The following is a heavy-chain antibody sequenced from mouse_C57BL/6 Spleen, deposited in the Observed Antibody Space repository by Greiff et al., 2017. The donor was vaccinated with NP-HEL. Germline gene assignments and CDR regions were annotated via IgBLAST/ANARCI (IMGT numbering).Heavy chain of an antibody. D-gene: IGHD4-1*01. J-gene: IGHJ1*03. Sequence: VQLQQSGAELVRPGASVTLSCKASGYTFTDYEMHWVKQTPVHGLEWIGAIDPETGGTAYNQKFKGKAILTADKSSSTAYMELRSLTSEDSAVYYCTSPTPGNWYFDVWGTGTTVTVSS. CDR3: TSPTPGNWYFDV. CDR2: IDPETGGT. CDR1: GYTFTDYE. V-gene: IGHV1-15*01.